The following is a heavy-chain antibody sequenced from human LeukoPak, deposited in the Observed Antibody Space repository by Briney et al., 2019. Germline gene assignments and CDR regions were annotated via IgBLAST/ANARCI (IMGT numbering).Heavy chain of an antibody. CDR2: IKRETDGGTI. CDR1: GFTLNNAC. Sequence: WGTLSLTCAASGFTLNNACMSWVRKAPGQGLEWLGRIKRETDGGTIDYAAPVKGRFTISRDESRNTLYLQMHSLKIEDTAVYYCTTDRYYDNSELQFQHWGQGTLVTVSS. J-gene: IGHJ1*01. V-gene: IGHV3-15*01. D-gene: IGHD3-22*01. CDR3: TTDRYYDNSELQFQH.